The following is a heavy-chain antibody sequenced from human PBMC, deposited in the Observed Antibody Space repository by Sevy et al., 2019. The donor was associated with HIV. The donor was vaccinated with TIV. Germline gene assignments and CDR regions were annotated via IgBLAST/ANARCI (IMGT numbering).Heavy chain of an antibody. D-gene: IGHD5-12*01. J-gene: IGHJ6*03. Sequence: SETLSLTCTVSGGSVSSGSYYWSWIRQPPGKGLEWIGYIYHSGSTNYNPSLKSRVTISVDTSKNQFSLKLSSVTAADTAVYYCARSEKGYSGYDSPPFYYYYYYMDVWGKGTTVTVSS. CDR3: ARSEKGYSGYDSPPFYYYYYYMDV. CDR2: IYHSGST. V-gene: IGHV4-61*01. CDR1: GGSVSSGSYY.